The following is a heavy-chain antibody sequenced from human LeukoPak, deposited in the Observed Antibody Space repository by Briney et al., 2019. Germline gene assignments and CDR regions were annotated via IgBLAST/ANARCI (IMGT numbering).Heavy chain of an antibody. Sequence: ASVKVSCKASGYTFTSYDINWVRQATGQGLEWMGRMNPNSGNTGYAQKFQGRVTMTRNTSISTAYMELSSLRSEDTAVYYCAREGWSSGRNWFDPWGQGTLVTVSS. J-gene: IGHJ5*02. CDR2: MNPNSGNT. CDR3: AREGWSSGRNWFDP. D-gene: IGHD6-19*01. CDR1: GYTFTSYD. V-gene: IGHV1-8*01.